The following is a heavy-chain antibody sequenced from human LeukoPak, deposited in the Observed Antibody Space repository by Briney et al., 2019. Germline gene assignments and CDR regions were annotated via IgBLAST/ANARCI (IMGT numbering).Heavy chain of an antibody. V-gene: IGHV1-18*01. CDR3: ARGGRCSSTSCYWFRWFDP. CDR1: GYTFTSYD. D-gene: IGHD2-2*01. Sequence: ASVKVSCKASGYTFTSYDISWVRQAPGQGLEWMGWISAYNGNTNYAQKLQGRVTMTTDTSTSTAYMELRSLRSDDTAVHYCARGGRCSSTSCYWFRWFDPWGQGTLVTVSS. J-gene: IGHJ5*02. CDR2: ISAYNGNT.